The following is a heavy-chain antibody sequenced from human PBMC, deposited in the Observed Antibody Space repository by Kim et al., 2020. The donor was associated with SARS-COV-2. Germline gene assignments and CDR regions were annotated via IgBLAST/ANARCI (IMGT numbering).Heavy chain of an antibody. CDR2: ISAYNGNT. CDR3: ARGLITMVRGVISWFDP. Sequence: ASVKVSCKASGYTFTSYGISWVRQAPGQGLEWMGWISAYNGNTNYAQKLQGRVTMTTDTSTSTAYMELRSLRSDDTAVYYCARGLITMVRGVISWFDPWGQGTLVTVSS. D-gene: IGHD3-10*01. J-gene: IGHJ5*02. CDR1: GYTFTSYG. V-gene: IGHV1-18*04.